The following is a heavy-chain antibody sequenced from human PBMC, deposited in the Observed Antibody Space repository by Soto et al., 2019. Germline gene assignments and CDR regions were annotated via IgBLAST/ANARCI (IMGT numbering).Heavy chain of an antibody. CDR3: ARDPPYDSSGSHFDY. CDR1: GFTFSSYA. V-gene: IGHV3-30-3*01. Sequence: QVQLVESGGGVVQPGRSLRLSCAASGFTFSSYAMHWVRQAPGKGLEWVAVISYDGSNKYYADSVKGRFTISRDNSKNTLYLQMNSLRAEDTAVYYCARDPPYDSSGSHFDYWGQGTLVTVSS. J-gene: IGHJ4*02. D-gene: IGHD3-22*01. CDR2: ISYDGSNK.